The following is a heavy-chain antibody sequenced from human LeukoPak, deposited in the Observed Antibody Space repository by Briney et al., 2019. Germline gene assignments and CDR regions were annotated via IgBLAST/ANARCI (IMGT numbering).Heavy chain of an antibody. CDR3: ARAAPPYYDFWSGYWGKSDY. D-gene: IGHD3-3*01. CDR1: GFTFSSYA. Sequence: PGGYLRLSCAASGFTFSSYAMHWVRQAPGKGLEWVAVISYDGSNKYYADSVKGRFTISRDNSKNTLYLQMNSLRAEDTAVYYCARAAPPYYDFWSGYWGKSDYWGQGTLVTVSS. CDR2: ISYDGSNK. V-gene: IGHV3-30-3*01. J-gene: IGHJ4*02.